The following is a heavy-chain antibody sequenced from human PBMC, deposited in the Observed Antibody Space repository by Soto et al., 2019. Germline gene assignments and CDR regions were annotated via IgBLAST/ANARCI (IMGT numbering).Heavy chain of an antibody. CDR1: GGSFSSYA. CDR3: ARDRTEKMVHYYYYYGMDV. D-gene: IGHD3-10*01. Sequence: GXSVKVSCHASGGSFSSYAISWVRQAPGQGLEWMGGIIPIFGTANYAQKFQGRVTITADESTSTAYMELSSLRSEDTAVYYCARDRTEKMVHYYYYYGMDVWGQGTTVTVSS. CDR2: IIPIFGTA. J-gene: IGHJ6*02. V-gene: IGHV1-69*01.